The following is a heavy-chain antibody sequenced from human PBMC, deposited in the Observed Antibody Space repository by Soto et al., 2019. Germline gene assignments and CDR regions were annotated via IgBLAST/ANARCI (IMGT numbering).Heavy chain of an antibody. CDR2: ISYDGNNK. J-gene: IGHJ6*02. CDR1: GFDFNNYV. D-gene: IGHD3-9*01. CDR3: AKRGGLDMTGPDQRDGLDV. V-gene: IGHV3-30*18. Sequence: QVLLVESGGGVVQPGRSLRLSCAASGFDFNNYVMHWVRQAPGKGLEWVAIISYDGNNKFYADSVKGRFTISRDNSKNAVYLHLNSLITEDTAVYYCAKRGGLDMTGPDQRDGLDVWGQGATVTVSS.